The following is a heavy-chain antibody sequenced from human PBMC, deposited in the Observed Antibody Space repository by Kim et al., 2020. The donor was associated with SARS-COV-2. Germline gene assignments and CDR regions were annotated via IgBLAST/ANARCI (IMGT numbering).Heavy chain of an antibody. J-gene: IGHJ6*02. CDR3: ARTVITNSLPTFYYGMDV. Sequence: ASVKVSCKASGYTFTDYYMHWVRQAPGQGLEWMGWINLNTGGTKYAIQRFQGRVTFTRDTTISTAYMELSSLSSDDTAVFYCARTVITNSLPTFYYGMDVGGQGTTVIVCS. CDR2: INLNTGGT. D-gene: IGHD3-3*01. V-gene: IGHV1-2*02. CDR1: GYTFTDYY.